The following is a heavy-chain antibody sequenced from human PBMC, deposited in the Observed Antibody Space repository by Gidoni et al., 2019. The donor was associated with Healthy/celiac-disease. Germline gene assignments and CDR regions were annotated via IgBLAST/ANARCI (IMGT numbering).Heavy chain of an antibody. J-gene: IGHJ3*02. CDR2: IYHSGST. D-gene: IGHD3-10*01. CDR3: ASLSGGPWHAFDI. V-gene: IGHV4-4*02. Sequence: QVQLQVSGPGRVKPSWTLSLTCAVPGGSISRSYWWSWVRQPPGTGLEWIGEIYHSGSTNYNPSLKSRVTIAEDKSKNQFSLKRSSVTAADTDVYYCASLSGGPWHAFDIWGQGTMVTVSS. CDR1: GGSISRSYW.